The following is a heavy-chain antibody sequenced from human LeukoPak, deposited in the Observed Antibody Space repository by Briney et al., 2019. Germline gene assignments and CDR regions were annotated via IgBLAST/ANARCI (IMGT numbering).Heavy chain of an antibody. D-gene: IGHD1-26*01. CDR2: IYYSGST. Sequence: SETLSLTCTVSGGSISSGGRYWHWIRQHPEKGLEWIGYIYYSGSTYYNPSLESRFTISVDTSENQFSLKLNSVTAADTAVYYCATSHTRHTFHVWGQGTMVTVSS. V-gene: IGHV4-31*03. J-gene: IGHJ3*01. CDR1: GGSISSGGRY. CDR3: ATSHTRHTFHV.